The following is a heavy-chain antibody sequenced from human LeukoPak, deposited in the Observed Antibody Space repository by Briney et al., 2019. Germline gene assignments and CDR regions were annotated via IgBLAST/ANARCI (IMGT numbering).Heavy chain of an antibody. J-gene: IGHJ6*02. D-gene: IGHD2-15*01. V-gene: IGHV1-69*13. CDR3: ARDFVVAASTYYYGMDV. Sequence: SVKVSCKASGGTFSSYAISWVRQAPGQGLEWMGGIIPIFGTANYAQKFQGRVTITADESTGTAYMELSSLRSEDTAVYYCARDFVVAASTYYYGMDVWGQGTTVTVSS. CDR2: IIPIFGTA. CDR1: GGTFSSYA.